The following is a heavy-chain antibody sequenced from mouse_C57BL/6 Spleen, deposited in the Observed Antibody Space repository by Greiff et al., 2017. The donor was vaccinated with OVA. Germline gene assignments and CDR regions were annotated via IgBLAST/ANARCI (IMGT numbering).Heavy chain of an antibody. V-gene: IGHV1-80*01. Sequence: VKLQESGAELVKPGASVKISCKASGYAFSSYWMNWVKQRPGKGLEWIGQIYPGDGDTNYNGKFKGKATLTADKSSSTAYMQLSSLTSEDSAVYFCARGYYSNYDFDYWGQGTTLTVSS. CDR2: IYPGDGDT. J-gene: IGHJ2*01. CDR3: ARGYYSNYDFDY. D-gene: IGHD2-5*01. CDR1: GYAFSSYW.